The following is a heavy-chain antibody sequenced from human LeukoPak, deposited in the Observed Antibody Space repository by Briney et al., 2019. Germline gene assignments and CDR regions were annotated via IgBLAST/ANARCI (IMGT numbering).Heavy chain of an antibody. Sequence: GGSLRLSCAASGFTFSSFALSWVRQAPGKGLEWVSSISGSGDSTYYMESVKGRFTISRDNAKNTLFLQMNSLRAEDTAVYYCARMAGSGYSSSTYYYYGMDVWGQGTTVTVSS. D-gene: IGHD6-6*01. J-gene: IGHJ6*02. CDR1: GFTFSSFA. CDR3: ARMAGSGYSSSTYYYYGMDV. V-gene: IGHV3-23*01. CDR2: ISGSGDST.